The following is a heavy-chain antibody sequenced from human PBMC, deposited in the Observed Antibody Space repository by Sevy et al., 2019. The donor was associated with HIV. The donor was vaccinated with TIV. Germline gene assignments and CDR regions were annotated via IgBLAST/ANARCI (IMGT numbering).Heavy chain of an antibody. Sequence: SETLSLTCTVSGGSISSSSYYWGWIRQPPGKGLEWIGSIYYSGSTYYNPSLKSRVTISVDTSKNQFSLKLSSVTAADTAGYYCARLPYCSGGSCYFIWFDPWGQGTLVTVSS. V-gene: IGHV4-39*01. CDR1: GGSISSSSYY. CDR3: ARLPYCSGGSCYFIWFDP. CDR2: IYYSGST. J-gene: IGHJ5*02. D-gene: IGHD2-15*01.